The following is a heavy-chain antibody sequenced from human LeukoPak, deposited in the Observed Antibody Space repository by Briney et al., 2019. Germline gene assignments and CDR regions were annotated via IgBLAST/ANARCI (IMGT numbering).Heavy chain of an antibody. CDR1: GGTFSSYA. CDR3: ARYWSSWSADY. V-gene: IGHV1-69*13. J-gene: IGHJ4*02. Sequence: SVKVSCKASGGTFSSYAISWVRQAPGQGLEWMGGIIPIFGTANYAQKFQGRVTITADESTSTAYMELSSLRVEDSAVYYCARYWSSWSADYWGQGTLVTVSS. CDR2: IIPIFGTA. D-gene: IGHD6-13*01.